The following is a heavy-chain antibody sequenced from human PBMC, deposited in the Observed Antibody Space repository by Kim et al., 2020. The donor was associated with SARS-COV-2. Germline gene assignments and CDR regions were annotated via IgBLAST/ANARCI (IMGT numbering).Heavy chain of an antibody. CDR3: ASDSFSGAFDI. D-gene: IGHD6-19*01. CDR1: GFTFSSYA. V-gene: IGHV3-64*01. CDR2: ISSNGGST. J-gene: IGHJ3*02. Sequence: GGSLRLSCAASGFTFSSYAMHWVRQAPGKGLEYVSAISSNGGSTYYANSAKGRFTISRDNSKNTLYLQMGSLRAEDMAVYYCASDSFSGAFDIWGQGTMVTVSS.